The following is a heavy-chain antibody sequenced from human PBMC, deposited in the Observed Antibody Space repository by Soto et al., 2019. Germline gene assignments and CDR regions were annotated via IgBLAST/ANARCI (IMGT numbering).Heavy chain of an antibody. Sequence: PGGSLRLSCAASGFTFGDYAMHWVRQPPGKGLEWVSGISWNSGKIDYADSVKGRFTISRDNAKNSLYLQMNSLRGGDTALYYCAKGISSDYSGSGSNWFDPWGQGTLVTVSS. CDR3: AKGISSDYSGSGSNWFDP. V-gene: IGHV3-9*01. D-gene: IGHD3-10*01. CDR1: GFTFGDYA. CDR2: ISWNSGKI. J-gene: IGHJ5*02.